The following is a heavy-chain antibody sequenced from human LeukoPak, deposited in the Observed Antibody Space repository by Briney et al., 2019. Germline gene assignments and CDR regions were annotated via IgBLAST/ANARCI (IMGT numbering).Heavy chain of an antibody. J-gene: IGHJ6*02. CDR2: IKQDGSAK. V-gene: IGHV3-7*01. CDR3: ARELSRTYYDFWSGYRLYGMDV. CDR1: GFTFSSYW. D-gene: IGHD3-3*01. Sequence: PGGSLRLSCAASGFTFSSYWMSWVRQAPGKGLEWVANIKQDGSAKYYVDSVKGRFTISRDNAKNSLYLQMNSLRAEDTAVYYCARELSRTYYDFWSGYRLYGMDVWGQGTTVTVSS.